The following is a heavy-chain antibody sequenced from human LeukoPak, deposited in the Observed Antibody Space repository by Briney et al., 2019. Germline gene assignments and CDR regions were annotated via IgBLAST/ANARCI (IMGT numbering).Heavy chain of an antibody. V-gene: IGHV3-21*01. J-gene: IGHJ4*02. D-gene: IGHD2/OR15-2a*01. CDR1: GFTFSSYG. CDR2: ISNNDKYI. Sequence: GGSLRLSCAASGFTFSSYGMHWVRQAPGKGLEWVSSISNNDKYIYYADSVKGRFSISRDNAKHSLYLQMNSLRAEDTAVYYCARGKASFYDYWGQGTLVTVSS. CDR3: ARGKASFYDY.